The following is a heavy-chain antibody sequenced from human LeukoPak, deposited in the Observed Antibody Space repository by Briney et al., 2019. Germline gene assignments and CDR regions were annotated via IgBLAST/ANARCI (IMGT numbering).Heavy chain of an antibody. J-gene: IGHJ4*02. CDR1: TCSLSTSW. Sequence: PGGSLRLSCAAPTCSLSTSWMSCVRQAPGKGLEWVANIKQDGSEEYYLDSVKGRFTISRDNARSSLYLQLCSTGDQDPAGYSCARDGYPFEYWGQGTLVTVSS. CDR2: IKQDGSEE. CDR3: ARDGYPFEY. D-gene: IGHD5-12*01. V-gene: IGHV3-7*05.